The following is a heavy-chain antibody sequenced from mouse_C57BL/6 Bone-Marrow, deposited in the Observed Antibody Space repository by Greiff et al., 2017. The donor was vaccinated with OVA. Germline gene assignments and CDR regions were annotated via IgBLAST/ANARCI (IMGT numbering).Heavy chain of an antibody. V-gene: IGHV1-64*01. Sequence: QVQLQQSGAELVKPGASVKLSCKASGYTFTSYWMHWVKQRPGQGLEWIGMIHPNSGSTNYNEKFKSKATLTVDKSSSTAYMQLSSLTSEDSAVYYCASPLTGTRWYFDVWGTGTTVTVSS. CDR3: ASPLTGTRWYFDV. D-gene: IGHD4-1*01. J-gene: IGHJ1*03. CDR1: GYTFTSYW. CDR2: IHPNSGST.